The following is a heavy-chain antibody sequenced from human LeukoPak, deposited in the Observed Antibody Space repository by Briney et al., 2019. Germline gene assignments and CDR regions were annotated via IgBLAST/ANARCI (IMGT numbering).Heavy chain of an antibody. Sequence: PGGSLRLSCAASGFTFSPYSLAWVRQAPGKGLEWLSYISSSSTIIYYADSVKGRFTISRDNAKHSLYLQMSSLRAEDTAVYYCARVPRGYYFDYWGQGTLVTVSS. J-gene: IGHJ4*02. CDR1: GFTFSPYS. V-gene: IGHV3-48*01. D-gene: IGHD3-16*01. CDR3: ARVPRGYYFDY. CDR2: ISSSSTII.